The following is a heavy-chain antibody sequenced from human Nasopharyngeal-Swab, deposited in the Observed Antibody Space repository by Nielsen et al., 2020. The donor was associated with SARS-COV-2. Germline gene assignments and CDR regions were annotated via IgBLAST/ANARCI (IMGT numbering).Heavy chain of an antibody. V-gene: IGHV3-30*18. CDR3: TKGAQLGDY. D-gene: IGHD6-13*01. CDR1: GFTISRYG. J-gene: IGHJ4*02. Sequence: GASLKISCEASGFTISRYGMHWVRQAPGKGLEWVTFISYDGSVKYYADSVKGRFTISTDVSNNTLYLQMNSLRVEDTAIYYCTKGAQLGDYWGQGTLVTVSS. CDR2: ISYDGSVK.